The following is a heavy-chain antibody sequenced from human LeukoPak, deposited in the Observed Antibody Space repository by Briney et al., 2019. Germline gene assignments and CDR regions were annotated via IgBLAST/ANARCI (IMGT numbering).Heavy chain of an antibody. CDR1: GFSFSTFA. V-gene: IGHV3-23*01. CDR3: AKDGGFTLRDGGMLDY. Sequence: GGSLRLSCAASGFSFSTFAMNWVRQVPGKGLEWVSGISGRGGDTYDAESVRGRFTISRDDSKNTLYLQMTSLRAEDTAIYYCAKDGGFTLRDGGMLDYRGQGTLVTVSS. J-gene: IGHJ4*02. CDR2: ISGRGGDT. D-gene: IGHD3-16*01.